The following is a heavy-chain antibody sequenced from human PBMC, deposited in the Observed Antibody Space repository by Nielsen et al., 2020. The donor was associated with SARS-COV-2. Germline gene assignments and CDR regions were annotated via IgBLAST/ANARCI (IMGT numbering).Heavy chain of an antibody. CDR1: KFTFNSYA. CDR3: AKNRRDYGDYGDFDY. J-gene: IGHJ4*02. V-gene: IGHV3-23*01. Sequence: GESLKISCAASKFTFNSYAMSWVRQAPGKGLEWVSAISGNGDTTYYADSVKGRFIISRDNSKNTLYLQMNSLRVEDTAVYYCAKNRRDYGDYGDFDYWGQGILVTVAS. CDR2: ISGNGDTT. D-gene: IGHD4-17*01.